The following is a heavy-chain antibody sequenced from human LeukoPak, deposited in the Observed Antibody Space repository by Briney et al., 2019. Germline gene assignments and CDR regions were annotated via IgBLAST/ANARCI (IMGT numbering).Heavy chain of an antibody. CDR1: GFTVSSNY. Sequence: GGSLRLSCAASGFTVSSNYMSWVRQAPGKGLEWVSVIYSGGSTYYADSVKGRFTISRDNSKNTLYLQMNSLRAEDTAVYYCAKEGYCGGDCYSFGYWGQGTLVTVSS. D-gene: IGHD2-21*02. CDR3: AKEGYCGGDCYSFGY. V-gene: IGHV3-66*01. CDR2: IYSGGST. J-gene: IGHJ4*02.